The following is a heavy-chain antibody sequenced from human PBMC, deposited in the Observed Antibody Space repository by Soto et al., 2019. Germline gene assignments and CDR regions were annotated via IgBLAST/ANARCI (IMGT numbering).Heavy chain of an antibody. Sequence: EVQLVESGGGLVQPGGSLKLSCAASGFTFSGSAMHWVRQASGKGLEWVGRIRSKANSYATAYAASGKGRFTISRDDSKNTAYLQMSSLKTEDTAVYYCGPSNYMDVWGKGTTVTVSS. D-gene: IGHD6-6*01. CDR1: GFTFSGSA. CDR3: GPSNYMDV. V-gene: IGHV3-73*01. J-gene: IGHJ6*03. CDR2: IRSKANSYAT.